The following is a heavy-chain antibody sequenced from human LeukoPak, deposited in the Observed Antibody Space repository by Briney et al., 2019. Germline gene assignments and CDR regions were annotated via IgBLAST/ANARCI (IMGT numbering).Heavy chain of an antibody. J-gene: IGHJ4*02. V-gene: IGHV3-48*03. CDR3: ARGYGDYPGYFDY. D-gene: IGHD4-17*01. Sequence: GGSLRLSCAASGFTFSSYEMNWVRQAPGKGLEWVSYISSSGSTIYYADSVKGRFTISRDNAKNSLYLQMNSLRAEDTAVYYCARGYGDYPGYFDYWGQGTLVTVSS. CDR1: GFTFSSYE. CDR2: ISSSGSTI.